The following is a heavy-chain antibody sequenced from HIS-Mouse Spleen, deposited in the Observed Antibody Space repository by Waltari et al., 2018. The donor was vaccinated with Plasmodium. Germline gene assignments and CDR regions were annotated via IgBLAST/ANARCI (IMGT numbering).Heavy chain of an antibody. V-gene: IGHV3-74*01. CDR2: INSDGSSK. CDR1: GFTFSSYW. D-gene: IGHD3-3*01. J-gene: IGHJ4*02. Sequence: EVQLVESGGGLVQPGGSLRLSCAASGFTFSSYWMHWVRQAPGKGLVWVSRINSDGSSKSYADSVKGRFTISRDNAKNTLYLQMNSLRAEDTAVYYCARVGDFWSGYCNDYWGQGTLVTVSS. CDR3: ARVGDFWSGYCNDY.